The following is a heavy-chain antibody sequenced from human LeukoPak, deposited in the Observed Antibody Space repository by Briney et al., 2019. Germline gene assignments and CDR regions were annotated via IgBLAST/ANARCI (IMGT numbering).Heavy chain of an antibody. Sequence: PGGSLRLSCAASGFTFRGYEMNWVRQAPGKGLECIAYISHTSDTINYADSVKGRFTISRDNAKNSLYLQMNSLRADDTAVYYCARLNYYDGSGYQSVPHWGQGTLVTVSS. D-gene: IGHD3-22*01. V-gene: IGHV3-48*03. CDR3: ARLNYYDGSGYQSVPH. CDR2: ISHTSDTI. CDR1: GFTFRGYE. J-gene: IGHJ1*01.